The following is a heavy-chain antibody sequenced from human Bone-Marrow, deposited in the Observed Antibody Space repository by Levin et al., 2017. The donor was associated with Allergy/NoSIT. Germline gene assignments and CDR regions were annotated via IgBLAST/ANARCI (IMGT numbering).Heavy chain of an antibody. D-gene: IGHD6-25*01. CDR1: GMSLSANGVG. CDR3: AYRRMAAATRTKNWFDP. CDR2: IYWDGDR. J-gene: IGHJ5*02. V-gene: IGHV2-5*02. Sequence: GSGPTLVKPTQTLTLTCTLSGMSLSANGVGVGWIRQPPGKALEWLALIYWDGDRRYSPSLQNRLSITKDTSKNQVVLTMANVDPVDTATYYCAYRRMAAATRTKNWFDPWGQGILVTVSS.